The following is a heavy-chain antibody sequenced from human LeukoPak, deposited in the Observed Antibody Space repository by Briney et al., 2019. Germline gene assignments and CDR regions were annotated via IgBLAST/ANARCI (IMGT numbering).Heavy chain of an antibody. CDR1: GGSFSGYY. Sequence: TSETLSLTCAVYGGSFSGYYWSWIRQPPGKGLEWIGEINHSGSTNYNPSLKSRVTISVDTSKNQFSLKLSSVTAADTAVYYCARGSTYSSGLHWGQGTLGTVSS. D-gene: IGHD6-19*01. J-gene: IGHJ4*02. CDR3: ARGSTYSSGLH. CDR2: INHSGST. V-gene: IGHV4-34*01.